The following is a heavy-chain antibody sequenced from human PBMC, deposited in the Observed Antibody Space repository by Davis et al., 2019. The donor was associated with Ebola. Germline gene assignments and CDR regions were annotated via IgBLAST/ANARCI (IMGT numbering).Heavy chain of an antibody. CDR2: INPSGST. J-gene: IGHJ6*02. Sequence: MPSETLSLTCAVYGGSFSGYYWSWIRQPPGKGLEWIGEINPSGSTNYNPSLKSRVTISVDTSKNQFSLKLSSVTAADTAVYYCARGGVRVRYYYYGMDVWGQGTTVTVSS. CDR1: GGSFSGYY. D-gene: IGHD3-16*01. V-gene: IGHV4-34*01. CDR3: ARGGVRVRYYYYGMDV.